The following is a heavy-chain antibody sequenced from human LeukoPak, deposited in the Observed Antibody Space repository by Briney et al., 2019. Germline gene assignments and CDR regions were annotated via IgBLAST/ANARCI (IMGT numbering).Heavy chain of an antibody. CDR3: AREQFYYDSSGYPNWFDP. CDR1: GGSISSYF. D-gene: IGHD3-22*01. V-gene: IGHV4-59*12. J-gene: IGHJ5*02. CDR2: INYSGST. Sequence: SETLSLTCTVSGGSISSYFWSWIRQAPGKGLALIGYINYSGSTNYNPSLKSRATISVDTSKNQFSLKLSSVTAADTAVYYCAREQFYYDSSGYPNWFDPWGQGTLVTFSS.